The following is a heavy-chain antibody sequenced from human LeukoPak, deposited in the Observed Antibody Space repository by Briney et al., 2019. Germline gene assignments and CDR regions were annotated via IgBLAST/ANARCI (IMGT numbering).Heavy chain of an antibody. Sequence: PGGSLRPSCAASGFTFSSYSMNWVRQAPGKGLEWVSYISSSSSTIYYADSVKGRFTISRDNAKNSLYLQMNSLRAEDTAVYYCAREPRDDFGWVDYWGQGTLVTVSS. CDR3: AREPRDDFGWVDY. CDR1: GFTFSSYS. CDR2: ISSSSSTI. D-gene: IGHD4-17*01. V-gene: IGHV3-48*01. J-gene: IGHJ4*02.